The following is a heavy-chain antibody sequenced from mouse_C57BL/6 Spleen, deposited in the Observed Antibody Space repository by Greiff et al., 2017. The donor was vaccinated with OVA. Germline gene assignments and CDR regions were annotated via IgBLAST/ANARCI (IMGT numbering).Heavy chain of an antibody. CDR1: GYTFTSYW. J-gene: IGHJ2*01. CDR3: ARWATTVVFDY. Sequence: QVQLKESGAELAKPGASVKLSCKASGYTFTSYWMHWVQQRPGQGLEWIGYINPSSGYTKYNQKFKDKATLTADKSSSTAYMQLSSLTYEDSAVYYCARWATTVVFDYWGQGTTLTVSS. CDR2: INPSSGYT. V-gene: IGHV1-7*01. D-gene: IGHD1-1*01.